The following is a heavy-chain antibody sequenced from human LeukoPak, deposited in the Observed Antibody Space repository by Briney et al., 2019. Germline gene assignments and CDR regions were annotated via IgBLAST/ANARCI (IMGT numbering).Heavy chain of an antibody. J-gene: IGHJ6*03. Sequence: ASVKVSCKASGYTFTNYAIHWVRQAPGQRFEWMGWINAANGHTKYSQEFQDRITITRDTSATTAYMELNNLRSEDMARYYCARGRGPPNTNRDFYFYYYMDVWGTGTTVTVSS. D-gene: IGHD3-10*01. CDR1: GYTFTNYA. CDR3: ARGRGPPNTNRDFYFYYYMDV. V-gene: IGHV1-3*03. CDR2: INAANGHT.